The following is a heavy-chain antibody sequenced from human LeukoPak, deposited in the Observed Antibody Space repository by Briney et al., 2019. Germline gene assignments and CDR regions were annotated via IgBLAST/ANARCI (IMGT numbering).Heavy chain of an antibody. CDR3: ARARGREYSSSLAYWYFDL. Sequence: SETLSLTCTVSDGSISSYYWSWIRQPAGKGLEWIGRIYTSGSTNYNPSLKSRVTISVDKSKNQFSLKLSSVTAADTAVYYCARARGREYSSSLAYWYFDLWGRGTLVTVSS. CDR1: DGSISSYY. J-gene: IGHJ2*01. V-gene: IGHV4-4*07. CDR2: IYTSGST. D-gene: IGHD6-13*01.